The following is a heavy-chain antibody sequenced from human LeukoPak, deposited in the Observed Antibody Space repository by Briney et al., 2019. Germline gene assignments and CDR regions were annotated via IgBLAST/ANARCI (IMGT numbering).Heavy chain of an antibody. CDR2: IYSGGST. V-gene: IGHV3-53*01. J-gene: IGHJ4*02. Sequence: PGGSLRLSCAASGFTVSSNYMSWVRQAPGKGQEWVSVIYSGGSTYYADSVKGRFTISRDNSKNTLYLQMNSLRAEDTAVYYCARVHATTVGFDYWGQGTLVTVSS. CDR3: ARVHATTVGFDY. CDR1: GFTVSSNY. D-gene: IGHD4-17*01.